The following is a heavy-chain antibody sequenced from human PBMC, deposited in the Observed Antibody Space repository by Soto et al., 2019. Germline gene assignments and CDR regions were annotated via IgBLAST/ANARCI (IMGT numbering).Heavy chain of an antibody. Sequence: GRPLRLSCAASGFTFSSYAMSCVRQAPGKGLEWVSAISGSGGSTYYADSVKGRFTISRDNSKNTLYLQMNSLRAEDTAVYYCAKGDYYGSGSYFHYYGMDVWGQGTTVTVSS. J-gene: IGHJ6*02. CDR3: AKGDYYGSGSYFHYYGMDV. D-gene: IGHD3-10*01. CDR1: GFTFSSYA. CDR2: ISGSGGST. V-gene: IGHV3-23*01.